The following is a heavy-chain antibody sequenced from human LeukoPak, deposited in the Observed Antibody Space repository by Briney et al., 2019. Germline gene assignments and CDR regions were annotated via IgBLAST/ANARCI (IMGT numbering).Heavy chain of an antibody. V-gene: IGHV3-33*01. CDR2: IWYDGSNK. CDR1: GFIFSNYA. J-gene: IGHJ3*02. CDR3: ARGGYNYDGTPDI. Sequence: GGSLRLSCAASGFIFSNYAMHWVRQAPGKGLEWVAVIWYDGSNKYYAGSVKGRFSISRDKSKNTVYLQMSSLRAEDMAVYYCARGGYNYDGTPDIWGQGTMVTVSS. D-gene: IGHD5-18*01.